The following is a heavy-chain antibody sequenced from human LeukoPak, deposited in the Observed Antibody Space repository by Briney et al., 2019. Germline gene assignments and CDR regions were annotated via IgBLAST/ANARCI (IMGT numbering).Heavy chain of an antibody. CDR2: IYYSGST. D-gene: IGHD3-22*01. Sequence: SETLSLTCTVSGGSTSSGGYYWSWIRQHPGKGLEWIGYIYYSGSTYYNPSLKGRVTISVETSKNQFSLQLSSATAADTAVYYCAMDSSGFGYFDYWGQGTLVTVSS. V-gene: IGHV4-31*03. J-gene: IGHJ4*02. CDR1: GGSTSSGGYY. CDR3: AMDSSGFGYFDY.